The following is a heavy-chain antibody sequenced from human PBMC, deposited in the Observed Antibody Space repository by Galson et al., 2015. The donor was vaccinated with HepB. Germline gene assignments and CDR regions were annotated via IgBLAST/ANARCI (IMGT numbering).Heavy chain of an antibody. CDR1: GFTFSSYA. V-gene: IGHV3-30-3*01. CDR2: ISYDGSNK. CDR3: ARDRGSKLERLKGVDY. Sequence: SLRLSCAASGFTFSSYAMHWVRQAPGKGLEWVAVISYDGSNKYYADSVKGRFTISRDNSKNTLYLQMNSLRAEDTAVYYCARDRGSKLERLKGVDYWGQGTLVTVSS. D-gene: IGHD1-1*01. J-gene: IGHJ4*02.